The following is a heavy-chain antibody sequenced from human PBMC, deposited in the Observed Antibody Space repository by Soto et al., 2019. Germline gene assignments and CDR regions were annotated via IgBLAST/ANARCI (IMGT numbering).Heavy chain of an antibody. D-gene: IGHD6-13*01. V-gene: IGHV4-59*13. CDR2: VYYTTTT. Sequence: SETLSLTCTVSGGSISSYFYFWIRHPQRPGLEWNGSVYYTTTTNHNPTLKIRVTISVDTSKTPFSLNLRSVTAAATAVYYCARDLASVPRAFDYWGRGTLVTVSS. CDR1: GGSISSYF. CDR3: ARDLASVPRAFDY. J-gene: IGHJ4*02.